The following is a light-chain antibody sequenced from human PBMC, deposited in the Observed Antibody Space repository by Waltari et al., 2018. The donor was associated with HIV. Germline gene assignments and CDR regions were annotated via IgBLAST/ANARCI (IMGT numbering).Light chain of an antibody. J-gene: IGLJ2*01. CDR3: SSHAGSNLFVV. Sequence: QSALTQPPSASGSPGQSVTISCTGTRSEVEGYNSVSWYQQPPGKAPKLMIFEVNQRPSGVPDRFSGSQSGNTASLTVSGLQPEDEADYYCSSHAGSNLFVVFGGGTKLTVL. CDR2: EVN. V-gene: IGLV2-8*01. CDR1: RSEVEGYNS.